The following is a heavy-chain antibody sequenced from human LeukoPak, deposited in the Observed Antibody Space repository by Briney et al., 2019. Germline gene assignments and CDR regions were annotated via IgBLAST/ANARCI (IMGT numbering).Heavy chain of an antibody. V-gene: IGHV1-2*02. CDR1: GYTFTGYY. CDR3: ARASFWESPINWFAP. D-gene: IGHD3-16*01. CDR2: INPKNGGS. Sequence: GGSLRLSCAASGYTFTGYYMHWVRQAPGQGLEWVGWINPKNGGSNYAQKFQGRVTMTRDRSISTAYMELSRLTSDDTAVYYCARASFWESPINWFAPWGQGTLVTVSS. J-gene: IGHJ5*02.